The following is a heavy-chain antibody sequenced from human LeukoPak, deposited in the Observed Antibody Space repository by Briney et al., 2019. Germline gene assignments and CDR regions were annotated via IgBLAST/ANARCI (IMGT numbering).Heavy chain of an antibody. Sequence: PSGTLSLTCAVSGGSISSSNWWSWVRQPPGKGLEWIGEIYHSGSTNYNPSLKSRVTISVDTSKNQFSLKLSSVTAADTAVYYCARGCDFWSGYYIGYFDYWGQGTLVTVSS. CDR3: ARGCDFWSGYYIGYFDY. J-gene: IGHJ4*02. V-gene: IGHV4-4*02. D-gene: IGHD3-3*01. CDR2: IYHSGST. CDR1: GGSISSSNW.